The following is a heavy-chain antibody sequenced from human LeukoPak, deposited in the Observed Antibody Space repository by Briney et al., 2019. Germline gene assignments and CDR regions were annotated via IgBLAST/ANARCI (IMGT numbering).Heavy chain of an antibody. Sequence: SVKVSCQASGGTFRSYTFSWVRQAPGQGLEWMGGLIPMFGTANYAQNFQGRVTITADESTSTAYMELGSLRSEDTAIYYCAKNRYCSSTNCPFDYWGQGTLVTVSS. J-gene: IGHJ4*02. CDR1: GGTFRSYT. V-gene: IGHV1-69*13. CDR3: AKNRYCSSTNCPFDY. D-gene: IGHD2-2*01. CDR2: LIPMFGTA.